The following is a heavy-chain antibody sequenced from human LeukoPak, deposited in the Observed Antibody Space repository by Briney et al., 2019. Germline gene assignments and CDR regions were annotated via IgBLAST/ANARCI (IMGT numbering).Heavy chain of an antibody. D-gene: IGHD4-17*01. CDR3: ARRSTTVTTIDY. CDR1: GYSISSSYY. Sequence: PSETLSLTCTVSGYSISSSYYWGWIRQPPGKGLEWIGSIYYSGSTYYNPSLKSRVTISVDTSKNQFSLKLSSVTAADTAVYYCARRSTTVTTIDYWGQGTLVTVSS. V-gene: IGHV4-38-2*02. CDR2: IYYSGST. J-gene: IGHJ4*02.